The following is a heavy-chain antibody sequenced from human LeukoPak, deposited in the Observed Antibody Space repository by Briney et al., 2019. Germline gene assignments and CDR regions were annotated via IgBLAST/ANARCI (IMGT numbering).Heavy chain of an antibody. J-gene: IGHJ5*02. V-gene: IGHV3-74*01. CDR3: ARDYGGGGNWFGP. Sequence: PGGSLRLSCAASGLTVSGYWMHWVRQAPGEGLVWVSRINSDGSNTGYANSVRGRFTVSRDNAKNTLYLQMSSLRVEDTAVYYCARDYGGGGNWFGPWSQGTLVTVSS. CDR2: INSDGSNT. CDR1: GLTVSGYW. D-gene: IGHD3-10*01.